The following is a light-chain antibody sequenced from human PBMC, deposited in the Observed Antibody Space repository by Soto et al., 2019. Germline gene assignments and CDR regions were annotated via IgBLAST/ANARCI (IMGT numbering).Light chain of an antibody. CDR2: EVN. Sequence: QSALTQPASVSGSPGQSISVSCTGSSGDVGSYKYVSWYQQHPGKAPKLIIYEVNKRPSGVSDRFSGSKSGNTASLTISGLQAEDEADYYCSSYISSSTFVVFGGGTKLTVL. CDR3: SSYISSSTFVV. J-gene: IGLJ2*01. CDR1: SGDVGSYKY. V-gene: IGLV2-14*01.